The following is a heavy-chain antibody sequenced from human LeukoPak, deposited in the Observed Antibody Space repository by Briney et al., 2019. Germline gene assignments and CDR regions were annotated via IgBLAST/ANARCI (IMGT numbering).Heavy chain of an antibody. J-gene: IGHJ4*02. CDR1: GGSFRGYY. CDR3: ARGRDLYDSSGYYGAY. D-gene: IGHD3-22*01. Sequence: SETLSLTCAVYGGSFRGYYWSWIRQPPGKGLEWIGEINHSGSTNYNPSLKSRVTISVDTSKNQFSLKLSSVTAADTAVYYCARGRDLYDSSGYYGAYWGQGTLVTVSS. V-gene: IGHV4-34*01. CDR2: INHSGST.